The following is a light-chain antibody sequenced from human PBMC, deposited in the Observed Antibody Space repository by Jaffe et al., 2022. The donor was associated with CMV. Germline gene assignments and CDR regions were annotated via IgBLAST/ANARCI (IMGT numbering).Light chain of an antibody. Sequence: EIVMTQSPATLSVSPGERATLSCRASQSVSRNLAWYQQKPGQAPSLLIYGASTRATGIPARFSGSGSGTEFTLTISSLQSEDFAVYYCQQYNNWPWTFGQGTKVEIK. V-gene: IGKV3-15*01. CDR1: QSVSRN. CDR2: GAS. J-gene: IGKJ1*01. CDR3: QQYNNWPWT.